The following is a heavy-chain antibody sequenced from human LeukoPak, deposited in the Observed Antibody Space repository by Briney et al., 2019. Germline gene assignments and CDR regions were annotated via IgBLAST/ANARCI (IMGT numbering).Heavy chain of an antibody. CDR3: AKDGIGYCTNGVCRYNWFDP. D-gene: IGHD2-8*01. J-gene: IGHJ5*02. V-gene: IGHV3-23*01. CDR1: GFTFSSCA. CDR2: ISGSGGST. Sequence: QPGGSLRLSCAASGFTFSSCAMGWVRQAPGKGLEWVSAISGSGGSTYYADSVKGRFTISRDNSKNTLYLQMNSLRAEDTAVYYCAKDGIGYCTNGVCRYNWFDPWGQGTLVTVSS.